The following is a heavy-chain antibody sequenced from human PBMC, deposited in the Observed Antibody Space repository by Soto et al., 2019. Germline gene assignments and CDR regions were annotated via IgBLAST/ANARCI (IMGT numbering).Heavy chain of an antibody. D-gene: IGHD3-3*01. CDR3: ARDRRDGDTI. Sequence: GGSLRLSCAASGFSVSSNYMSWVRQAPGKGLEWVSVIYSGGDIYYADSVQGRFTTSRDNSKTSLDLQMNSLRAEDTAVYYCARDRRDGDTIWGQGVLVTVSS. J-gene: IGHJ4*02. V-gene: IGHV3-66*01. CDR1: GFSVSSNY. CDR2: IYSGGDI.